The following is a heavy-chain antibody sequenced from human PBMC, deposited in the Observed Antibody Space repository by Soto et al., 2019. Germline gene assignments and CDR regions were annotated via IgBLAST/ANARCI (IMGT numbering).Heavy chain of an antibody. J-gene: IGHJ6*02. CDR1: GGSVSSGSYY. D-gene: IGHD3-9*01. Sequence: PSETLSLTCTVSGGSVSSGSYYWSWIRQSPGKGLEWIGYMYYTGSTNYNPSLKSRVTISVDTSKNQISLKLSSVTAADTAVYYCERVYSNWLLGMDVWGQGTTVTVSS. V-gene: IGHV4-61*01. CDR3: ERVYSNWLLGMDV. CDR2: MYYTGST.